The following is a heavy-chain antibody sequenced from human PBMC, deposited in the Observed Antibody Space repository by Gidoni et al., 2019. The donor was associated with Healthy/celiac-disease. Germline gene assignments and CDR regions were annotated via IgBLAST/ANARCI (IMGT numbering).Heavy chain of an antibody. J-gene: IGHJ3*02. CDR2: ISSSSSYT. CDR1: GFTFSDYY. D-gene: IGHD6-19*01. Sequence: QVQLVESGGGLVKPGGSLRLSCAASGFTFSDYYMSWIRQAPGKGLEWVSYISSSSSYTNYADSVKGRFTISRDNAKNSLYLQMNSLRAEDTAVYYCARDRLAGKGAFDIWGQGTMVTVSS. V-gene: IGHV3-11*05. CDR3: ARDRLAGKGAFDI.